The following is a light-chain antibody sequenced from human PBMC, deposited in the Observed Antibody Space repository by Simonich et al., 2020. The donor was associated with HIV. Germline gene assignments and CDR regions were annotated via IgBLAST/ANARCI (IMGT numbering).Light chain of an antibody. Sequence: QSALTQPASVSGSPGQSITISCTGTSTDVGSYNLVSWYKQHPGKAPKPLIYEGTKRPSGVSNRFSGSKSGNTASLTISGLQSDDEADYYCCSYTGSNTVIFGGGTKLTVL. V-gene: IGLV2-14*02. CDR1: STDVGSYNL. J-gene: IGLJ2*01. CDR2: EGT. CDR3: CSYTGSNTVI.